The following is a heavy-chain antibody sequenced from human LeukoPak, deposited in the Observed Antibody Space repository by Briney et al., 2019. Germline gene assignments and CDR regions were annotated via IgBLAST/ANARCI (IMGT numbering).Heavy chain of an antibody. V-gene: IGHV5-10-1*01. CDR3: GTHSYGDCGASYYVMEV. D-gene: IGHD4-17*01. Sequence: GESLKIPCKGSGYSFTSYWISWVRQMPGRGLEWMGRIDPSDSYTNYSPSFQGHVPISADKSISTAYLQWSSLKASDTAMYYCGTHSYGDCGASYYVMEVGGEGTTVPSP. CDR1: GYSFTSYW. CDR2: IDPSDSYT. J-gene: IGHJ6*02.